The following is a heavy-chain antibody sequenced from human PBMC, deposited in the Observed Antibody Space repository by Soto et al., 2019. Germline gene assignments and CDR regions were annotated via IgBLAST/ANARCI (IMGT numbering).Heavy chain of an antibody. CDR3: VKNTERGTWYFDV. Sequence: QVHLVGSGGGVVQPARSLRLSCAASGFSFSSYGMHWVRQTPDKCLEWVAAISSGASEKYYSDTVRSRFTISRDNSKTTLYMDMNSLSDEDTAMYYCVKNTERGTWYFDVWGRGTQVPVS. CDR2: ISSGASEK. D-gene: IGHD1-1*01. J-gene: IGHJ2*01. V-gene: IGHV3-30*18. CDR1: GFSFSSYG.